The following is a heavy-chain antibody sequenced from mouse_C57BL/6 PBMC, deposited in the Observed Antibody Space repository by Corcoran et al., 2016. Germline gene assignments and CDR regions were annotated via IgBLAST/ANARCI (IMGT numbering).Heavy chain of an antibody. CDR1: GYTFTTYG. V-gene: IGHV9-3*01. CDR2: INTYSGVP. J-gene: IGHJ4*01. Sequence: QIQLVQSGPELKKPGETVKISCKASGYTFTTYGMSWVKQAPGKGLKWMGWINTYSGVPTYADDFKGRFAFSLETSASTAYLQINNLKNEDTATYFCAREPVAMDYWGQGTSVTVSS. D-gene: IGHD6-1*01. CDR3: AREPVAMDY.